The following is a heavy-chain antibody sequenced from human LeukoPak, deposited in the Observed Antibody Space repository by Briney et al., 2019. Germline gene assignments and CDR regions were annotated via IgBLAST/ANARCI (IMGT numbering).Heavy chain of an antibody. CDR2: ISAYNGNT. V-gene: IGHV1-18*01. J-gene: IGHJ4*02. CDR1: GYTFTSYG. CDR3: ASGYCSSTSCLYFDY. D-gene: IGHD2-2*01. Sequence: ASVKVSCKASGYTFTSYGISWVRQAPGQGLEWMGWISAYNGNTNYAQKLQGRVTMTTDTSTSTAYMELRSLRSDDTAVYYCASGYCSSTSCLYFDYWGQGTLVTVS.